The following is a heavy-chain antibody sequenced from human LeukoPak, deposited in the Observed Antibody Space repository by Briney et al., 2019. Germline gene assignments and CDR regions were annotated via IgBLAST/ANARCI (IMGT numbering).Heavy chain of an antibody. CDR2: IYYSGST. CDR3: ATSAGKRGYSYGWFSY. D-gene: IGHD5-18*01. CDR1: GGSISSYY. V-gene: IGHV4-59*08. J-gene: IGHJ4*02. Sequence: SETLSLTRTVSGGSISSYYWSWIRQPPGKGLEWIGYIYYSGSTNYNPSLKSRVTISVDTSKNQFSLKLSSVTAADTAVYYCATSAGKRGYSYGWFSYWGQGTLVTVSS.